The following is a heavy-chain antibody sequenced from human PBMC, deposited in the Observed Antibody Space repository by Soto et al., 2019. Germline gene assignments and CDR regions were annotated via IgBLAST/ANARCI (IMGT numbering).Heavy chain of an antibody. CDR3: ARDEYGGDSGYYIMDV. V-gene: IGHV1-18*01. J-gene: IGHJ6*03. D-gene: IGHD2-21*02. CDR1: GYTFTRCG. Sequence: QAQLVQSGAEVKKPGASVKVSCKASGYTFTRCGISWVRQAPGQGLEWMGWVNGNNGDTNYVQNLQGRVTMTADTSTSTAYMELRSLRSDDTATYYCARDEYGGDSGYYIMDVWGQGTTVTVSS. CDR2: VNGNNGDT.